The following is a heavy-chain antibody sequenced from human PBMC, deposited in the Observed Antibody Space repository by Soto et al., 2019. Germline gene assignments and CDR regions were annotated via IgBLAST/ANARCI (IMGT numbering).Heavy chain of an antibody. CDR2: IYYSGST. CDR1: GGSISSSSYY. V-gene: IGHV4-39*01. J-gene: IGHJ6*03. Sequence: SETLSLTCTVSGGSISSSSYYWGWIRQPPGKGLEWIGSIYYSGSTYYNPSLKSRVTISVDTSKNQFSLKLSSVTAADTAVYYCARQVMYYDFWSGYYDLAYYYYMDVWGKGTTVTVSS. CDR3: ARQVMYYDFWSGYYDLAYYYYMDV. D-gene: IGHD3-3*01.